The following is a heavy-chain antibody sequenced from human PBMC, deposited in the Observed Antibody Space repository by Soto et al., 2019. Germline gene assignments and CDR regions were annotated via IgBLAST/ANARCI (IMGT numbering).Heavy chain of an antibody. CDR2: IIPIFGTA. CDR1: GGTFSSYA. V-gene: IGHV1-69*01. D-gene: IGHD3-10*01. Sequence: QVQLVQTGAEVKKPGSSVKVSWKASGGTFSSYAIRWVRQAPGQGLAWMGGIIPIFGTANYAQKFQGRVTITADDSTSTAYMELSSLRSEYTAVYYCARDRGSGSYPGLGGDAFDIWGQGTMVTVSS. CDR3: ARDRGSGSYPGLGGDAFDI. J-gene: IGHJ3*02.